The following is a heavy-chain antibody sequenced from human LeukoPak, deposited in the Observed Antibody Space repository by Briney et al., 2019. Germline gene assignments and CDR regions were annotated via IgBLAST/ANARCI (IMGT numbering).Heavy chain of an antibody. CDR3: AKVRNTTTWYLGD. Sequence: GGSLRLSCAASGFTFSTYAMTWVRQAPGKGLEWVSGSADNTNYPDSVKGRFTISRDNSKNTLYLQMNSLRVEDTAVYYCAKVRNTTTWYLGDWGQGTLVTVSS. CDR2: SADNT. V-gene: IGHV3-23*01. CDR1: GFTFSTYA. D-gene: IGHD6-13*01. J-gene: IGHJ4*02.